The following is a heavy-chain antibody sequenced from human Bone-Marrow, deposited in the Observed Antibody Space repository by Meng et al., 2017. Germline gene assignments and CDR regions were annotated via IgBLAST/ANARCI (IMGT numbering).Heavy chain of an antibody. D-gene: IGHD2-2*01. V-gene: IGHV3-49*04. CDR3: TRGPRRYCSSTSCYWYSWFDP. CDR2: IRSKAHGGTT. Sequence: SLKISCTASGFTFGDYAMSWVRQAPGKGLEWVGFIRSKAHGGTTEYAASVKGRFTISRDDSKSIAYLQMNSLKTEDTAVYYCTRGPRRYCSSTSCYWYSWFDPWGQGTLVTVSS. CDR1: GFTFGDYA. J-gene: IGHJ5*02.